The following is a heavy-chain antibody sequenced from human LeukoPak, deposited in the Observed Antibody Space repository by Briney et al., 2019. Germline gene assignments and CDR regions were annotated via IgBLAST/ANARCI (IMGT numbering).Heavy chain of an antibody. CDR1: GGSINSGGYS. D-gene: IGHD2-2*01. CDR3: ARTVTGSTSTGFDY. CDR2: IYHSGST. J-gene: IGHJ4*02. V-gene: IGHV4-30-2*01. Sequence: SETLSLTCAVSGGSINSGGYSWSWIRQPPGKGLEWIGYIYHSGSTYYNPSLKSRVTISVDPSKTQFSLSLSSVTAADTAVYYCARTVTGSTSTGFDYWGQGTLVTVSS.